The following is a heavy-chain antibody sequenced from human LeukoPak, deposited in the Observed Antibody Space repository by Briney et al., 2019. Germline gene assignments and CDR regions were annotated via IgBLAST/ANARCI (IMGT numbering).Heavy chain of an antibody. D-gene: IGHD3-10*01. V-gene: IGHV3-74*01. J-gene: IGHJ4*02. Sequence: GGSLRLSCAASGFTLSSYWMHWVRQAPGRGLVWVSRINSDGSSTSYADSVKGRFTISRDNAKNTLYLQMNSLRAEDTAVYYCARSYYGSGSYFGYWGQGTLVTVSS. CDR3: ARSYYGSGSYFGY. CDR2: INSDGSST. CDR1: GFTLSSYW.